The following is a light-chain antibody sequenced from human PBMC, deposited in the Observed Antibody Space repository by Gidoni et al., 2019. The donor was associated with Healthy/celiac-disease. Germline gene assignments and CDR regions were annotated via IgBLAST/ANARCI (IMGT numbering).Light chain of an antibody. Sequence: DIQMTQSPSSLSASVGDRVTITCRASQSISSYLNWYQQKPGKAPKLLIYAASSLQCGIPSSFSGSGSGTDFTLTISSLQPEDFATYYCQQCYSTPLTFGGGTKVEIK. J-gene: IGKJ4*01. CDR2: AAS. V-gene: IGKV1-39*01. CDR3: QQCYSTPLT. CDR1: QSISSY.